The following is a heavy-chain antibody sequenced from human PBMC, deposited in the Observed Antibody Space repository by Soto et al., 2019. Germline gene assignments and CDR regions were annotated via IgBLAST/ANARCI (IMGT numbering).Heavy chain of an antibody. D-gene: IGHD2-15*01. V-gene: IGHV1-69*06. CDR2: IIPTFGTP. J-gene: IGHJ1*01. CDR3: VVKDYF. CDR1: GGTFSSHG. Sequence: QVQLVQSGTVVQRRGSSVKVSCQASGGTFSSHGMAWVRQAPGQGLEWMGGIIPTFGTPTYAPKFQGRVTITADKSTNTPFMDLSRRTSEGTAAQCCVVKDYF.